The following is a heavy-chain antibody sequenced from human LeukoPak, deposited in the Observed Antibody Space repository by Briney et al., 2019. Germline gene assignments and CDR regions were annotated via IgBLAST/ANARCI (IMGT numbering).Heavy chain of an antibody. V-gene: IGHV1-46*01. J-gene: IGHJ4*02. CDR1: GYTFTSYY. D-gene: IGHD6-13*01. CDR2: INPSGGST. CDR3: AGEPGIAGRYYFDY. Sequence: GASVKVSCKASGYTFTSYYMHWVRQAPGQGLEWMGIINPSGGSTSYAEKFQGRVTMTRDMSTSTVHMELSSLRSEDTAVYYCAGEPGIAGRYYFDYGGQGTLVTVSS.